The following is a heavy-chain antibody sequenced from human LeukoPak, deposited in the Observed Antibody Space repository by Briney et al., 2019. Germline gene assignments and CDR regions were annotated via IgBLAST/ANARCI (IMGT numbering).Heavy chain of an antibody. CDR1: GYTFTGYY. CDR2: INPNSGGT. V-gene: IGHV1-2*02. CDR3: ARGVGAVAGTHYYYMDV. D-gene: IGHD6-19*01. J-gene: IGHJ6*03. Sequence: ASVKVSCKASGYTFTGYYMHWVRQAPGQGLEWMGWINPNSGGTNYAQKFQGRVTMTRDMSTSTVYMELSSLRSEDTAVYYCARGVGAVAGTHYYYMDVWGKGTTVTVSS.